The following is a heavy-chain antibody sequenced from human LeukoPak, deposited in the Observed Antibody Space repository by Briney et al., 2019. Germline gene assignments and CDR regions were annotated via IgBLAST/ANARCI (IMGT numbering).Heavy chain of an antibody. CDR3: AREGIAAAGTFYYYYMDV. D-gene: IGHD6-13*01. Sequence: ASVKVSCKASGGTFSSYAISWVRQAPGQGLEWMGRIIPIFGTANYAQKFQGRVTITTDESTSTAYMELSNLRSEDTAVYYCAREGIAAAGTFYYYYMDVWGKGTTVTVSS. CDR1: GGTFSSYA. CDR2: IIPIFGTA. J-gene: IGHJ6*03. V-gene: IGHV1-69*05.